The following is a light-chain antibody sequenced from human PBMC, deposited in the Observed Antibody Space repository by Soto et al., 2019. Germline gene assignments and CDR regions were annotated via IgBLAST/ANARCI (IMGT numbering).Light chain of an antibody. J-gene: IGLJ1*01. CDR3: SSYTSSSTYV. V-gene: IGLV2-14*01. Sequence: QSVLTQPASVSGSPGQSITISCTGTSSDVGGYNSVSWYQQHPGKAPKFMIYEVSDRPSGVSNRFSGSKSGNTASLTISGLQAEDEADYYCSSYTSSSTYVFGTGTKLTVL. CDR1: SSDVGGYNS. CDR2: EVS.